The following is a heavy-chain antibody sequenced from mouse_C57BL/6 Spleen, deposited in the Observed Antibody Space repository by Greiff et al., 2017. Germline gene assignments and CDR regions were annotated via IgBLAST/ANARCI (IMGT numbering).Heavy chain of an antibody. CDR1: GYTFTDYN. V-gene: IGHV1-18*01. CDR2: INPNNGGT. D-gene: IGHD1-1*01. Sequence: VQLQQSGPELVKPGASVKIPCKASGYTFTDYNMDWVKQSHGKSLEWIGDINPNNGGTNYNQKFKGKATLTVDKSSSTAYMELRSLTSEDTAVYYCARRTTVVASFDYWGQGTTLTVSS. CDR3: ARRTTVVASFDY. J-gene: IGHJ2*01.